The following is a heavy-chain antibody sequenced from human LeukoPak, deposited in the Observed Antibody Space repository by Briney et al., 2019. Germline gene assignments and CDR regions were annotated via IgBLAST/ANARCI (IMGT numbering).Heavy chain of an antibody. D-gene: IGHD6-19*01. V-gene: IGHV4-4*02. Sequence: PSETLSLTCAVSGDSISSDKWWSWVRQPPGKGLEYIGEFHQSVSTNYNPSLKSRLTISVDKSKNQFSLKLSSVTAADTAVYYCACHSGWSGPSEWGQGTLATVSS. J-gene: IGHJ4*02. CDR2: FHQSVST. CDR3: ACHSGWSGPSE. CDR1: GDSISSDKW.